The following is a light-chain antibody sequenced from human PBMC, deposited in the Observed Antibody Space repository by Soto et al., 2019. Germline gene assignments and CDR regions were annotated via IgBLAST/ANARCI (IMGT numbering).Light chain of an antibody. CDR3: HQYGSSPLFT. V-gene: IGKV3-20*01. CDR2: GAS. J-gene: IGKJ3*01. CDR1: QSVSSSY. Sequence: EIVLTQSPGTLSLSPGERATLSCRASQSVSSSYLAWYQQKPGQAPRLLIYGASSRATGIPDRFSGGGSGAAFTLTTGRLEPEEFAVYYCHQYGSSPLFTFGRGTKVDIK.